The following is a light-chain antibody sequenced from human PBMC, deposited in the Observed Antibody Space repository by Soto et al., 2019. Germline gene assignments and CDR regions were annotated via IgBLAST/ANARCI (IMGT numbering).Light chain of an antibody. CDR2: GAS. J-gene: IGKJ1*01. Sequence: EIVMTQTPATLSVSPGGRATLSCRASQSISDTLAWYQQKPGQAPRLLIYGASKRATGFPARFSGSGSGTDFTLTISRLEPEDFAVYYCQQYGSSPTTFGQGTMVDNK. V-gene: IGKV3-20*01. CDR3: QQYGSSPTT. CDR1: QSISDT.